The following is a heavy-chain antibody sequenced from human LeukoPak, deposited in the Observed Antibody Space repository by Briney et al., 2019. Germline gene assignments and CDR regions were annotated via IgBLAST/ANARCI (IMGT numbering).Heavy chain of an antibody. CDR2: INHSGST. D-gene: IGHD5-24*01. Sequence: SETLSLTCVVYGGSFSGYYWSWIRQPPGKGLEWIGEINHSGSTNYNPSLKSRVTISVDTSKNQFSLKLSSVTAADTAVYYCARGYRRWLQFSNAFDIWGQGTMVTVSS. J-gene: IGHJ3*02. CDR1: GGSFSGYY. CDR3: ARGYRRWLQFSNAFDI. V-gene: IGHV4-34*01.